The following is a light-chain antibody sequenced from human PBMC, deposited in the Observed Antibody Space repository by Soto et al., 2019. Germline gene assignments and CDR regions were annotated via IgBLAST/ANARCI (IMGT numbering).Light chain of an antibody. CDR3: QQYNNWPPWT. J-gene: IGKJ1*01. CDR1: QSVSSN. Sequence: EIVMTQSPATLSVSPGERATLSCRASQSVSSNLAWYQQKPGQAPRLLIYGASTRATGIPARFSGSGSGTECTLTISSLQSEDFAVYYCQQYNNWPPWTFGQGTKVGIK. V-gene: IGKV3-15*01. CDR2: GAS.